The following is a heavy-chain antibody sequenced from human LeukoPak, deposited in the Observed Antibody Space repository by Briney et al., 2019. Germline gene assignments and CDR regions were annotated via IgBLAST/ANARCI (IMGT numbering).Heavy chain of an antibody. CDR3: ASNWGSYPDC. V-gene: IGHV3-7*01. Sequence: GGSLRLSCAASGFAFSNYWMTWVRLAPGKGLEWVANIKGDGSEKYYVDSVKGRFSISRDNAKNSLYLQMNSLRADDTALYYCASNWGSYPDCWGQGALVAVSS. D-gene: IGHD3-16*01. CDR1: GFAFSNYW. J-gene: IGHJ4*02. CDR2: IKGDGSEK.